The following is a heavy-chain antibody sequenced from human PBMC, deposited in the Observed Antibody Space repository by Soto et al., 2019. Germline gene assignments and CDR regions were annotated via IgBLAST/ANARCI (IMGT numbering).Heavy chain of an antibody. J-gene: IGHJ5*02. CDR1: GFTFSSYA. V-gene: IGHV3-30-3*01. D-gene: IGHD3-10*01. Sequence: QVQLVESGGGVVQPGRSLRLSCAASGFTFSSYAMHWVRQAPGKGLEWVAVISYDGSNKYYADSVKGRFTISRDNSKNTLYLQMNSLRAEDTAVYYCARDRAAYYYGSGPFDPWGQGTLVIVSS. CDR3: ARDRAAYYYGSGPFDP. CDR2: ISYDGSNK.